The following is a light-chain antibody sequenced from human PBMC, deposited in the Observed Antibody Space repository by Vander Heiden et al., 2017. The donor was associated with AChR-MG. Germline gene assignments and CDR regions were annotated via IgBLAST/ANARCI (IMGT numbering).Light chain of an antibody. CDR3: QSYDINLSGV. CDR1: RSNIGAGYD. CDR2: GNN. V-gene: IGLV1-40*01. Sequence: QSVLTQPPSVSGAPGQRVTISCTGSRSNIGAGYDVHWYQHLPGTAPTVLIYGNNNRPSGVPDRCSGSKSGTSASLAITGLQAEDEADYYCQSYDINLSGVFGGGTKVTVL. J-gene: IGLJ3*02.